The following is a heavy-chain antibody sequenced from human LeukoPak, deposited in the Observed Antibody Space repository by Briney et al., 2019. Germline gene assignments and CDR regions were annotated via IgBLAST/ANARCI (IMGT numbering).Heavy chain of an antibody. J-gene: IGHJ4*02. CDR2: IYYSGST. CDR1: GYSISSSNW. Sequence: SETLSLTCAVSGYSISSSNWWGWIRQPPGKGLEWIGYIYYSGSTNYNPSLKSRVTMSVDTSKNQFSLKLSSVTAADTAVYYCARLRITMVRGFDYWGQGTLVTVSS. D-gene: IGHD3-10*01. V-gene: IGHV4-28*01. CDR3: ARLRITMVRGFDY.